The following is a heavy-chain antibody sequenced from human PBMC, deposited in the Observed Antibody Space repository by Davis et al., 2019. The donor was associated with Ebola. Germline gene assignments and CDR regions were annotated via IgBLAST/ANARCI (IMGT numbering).Heavy chain of an antibody. V-gene: IGHV4-59*01. D-gene: IGHD3-3*02. CDR3: ARVTISIFGVYSYYHMDV. CDR1: GASIASDY. Sequence: MPSETLSLTCSVSGASIASDYWTWIRQPPGKGLDWIGYIYYTGSTNYNPSLKSRVTMSVDTSKNQFSLRLSSVTAAYTALYYCARVTISIFGVYSYYHMDVWGKGTAVTVSS. CDR2: IYYTGST. J-gene: IGHJ6*03.